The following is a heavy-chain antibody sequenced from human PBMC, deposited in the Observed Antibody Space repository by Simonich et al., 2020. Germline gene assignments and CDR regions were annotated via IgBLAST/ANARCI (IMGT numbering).Heavy chain of an antibody. D-gene: IGHD7-27*01. CDR3: ARGRLTGDKGAFDI. J-gene: IGHJ3*02. Sequence: QVQLVQSGAEVKKPGASVTVSCKASGYTFTGYYMHWVRQAPGQGLEWMGWINPNRGGTKYAQKFQGRVTMTRDTSISTAYMELSRLRSDDTAVYYCARGRLTGDKGAFDIWGQGTMVTVSS. CDR2: INPNRGGT. CDR1: GYTFTGYY. V-gene: IGHV1-2*02.